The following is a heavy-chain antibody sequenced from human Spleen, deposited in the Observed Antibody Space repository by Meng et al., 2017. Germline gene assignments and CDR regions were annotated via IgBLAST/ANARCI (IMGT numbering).Heavy chain of an antibody. J-gene: IGHJ4*02. V-gene: IGHV1-2*06. Sequence: ASVKVSCKSSGYTFTAYYIHWVRQAPGQGPEWMGRINPNSGGTNYAQKFQGRVTMTRDTSISTGYLEMSRLTSDDTAVYYCVRDAVAGNDWGQGTLVTVSS. CDR3: VRDAVAGND. D-gene: IGHD6-19*01. CDR2: INPNSGGT. CDR1: GYTFTAYY.